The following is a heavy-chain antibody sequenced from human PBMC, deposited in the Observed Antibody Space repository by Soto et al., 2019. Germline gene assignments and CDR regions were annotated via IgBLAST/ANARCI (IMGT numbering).Heavy chain of an antibody. CDR2: IGGYKGNT. CDR1: GYTFTNYG. V-gene: IGHV1-18*01. Sequence: QVQLVQSGAEVREPGASVKVSCKASGYTFTNYGVSWVRQAPGQGLEWMGWIGGYKGNTNYAQKLQGRVTLTTDTSRSTAYMALRSLRSDDTAVYYCAPHTLDTGMPSGYWGQGTLVTVSS. CDR3: APHTLDTGMPSGY. J-gene: IGHJ4*02. D-gene: IGHD5-18*01.